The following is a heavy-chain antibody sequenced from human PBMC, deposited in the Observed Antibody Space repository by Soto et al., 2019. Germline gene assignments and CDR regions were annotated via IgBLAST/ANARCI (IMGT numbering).Heavy chain of an antibody. CDR1: GFTFSSYA. V-gene: IGHV3-33*01. J-gene: IGHJ6*03. Sequence: QVQLVESGGGVVQPGRSLRLSCEASGFTFSSYAMHWVRQAPGKGLEWVAIISYDGSNTYYADSVKGRFTISRDTSKNTLYLQMNSLRAEDTAVYYCEREASLGVVKPGISYYYMDVWGKGTAVTFSS. CDR2: ISYDGSNT. D-gene: IGHD2-2*01. CDR3: EREASLGVVKPGISYYYMDV.